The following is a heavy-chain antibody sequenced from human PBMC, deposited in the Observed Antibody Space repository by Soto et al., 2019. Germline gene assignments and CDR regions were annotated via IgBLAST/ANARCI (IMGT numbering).Heavy chain of an antibody. J-gene: IGHJ6*02. CDR3: ARVSGHYYYGVDV. V-gene: IGHV4-30-4*01. Sequence: QVQLQESGPGLVKPSETLSLTCNVFGGSISNGDYYWRWIRQPPGKGLQYIGYIYYGGNTNYNPSLKSRLTMSIDRSANHFSPTLTSVTAADTAVYYCARVSGHYYYGVDVWGQGTTVIVSS. CDR2: IYYGGNT. CDR1: GGSISNGDYY.